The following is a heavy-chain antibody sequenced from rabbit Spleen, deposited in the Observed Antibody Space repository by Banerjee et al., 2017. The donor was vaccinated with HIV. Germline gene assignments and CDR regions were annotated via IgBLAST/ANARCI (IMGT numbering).Heavy chain of an antibody. CDR1: GFSFSGGYD. J-gene: IGHJ4*01. CDR2: IDAGSSDTT. Sequence: QEQLEESGGDLVKPEGSLTLTCTASGFSFSGGYDMCWVRQAPGKGLEWIGCIDAGSSDTTYYATWAKGRFTISKTSSTTVTLQMTSLTAADMTTYFCARSSSSISDMGYFKLWGPGTLVTVS. D-gene: IGHD1-1*01. V-gene: IGHV1S45*01. CDR3: ARSSSSISDMGYFKL.